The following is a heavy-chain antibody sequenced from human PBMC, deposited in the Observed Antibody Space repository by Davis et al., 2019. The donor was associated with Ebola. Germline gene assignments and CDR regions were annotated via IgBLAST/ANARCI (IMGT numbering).Heavy chain of an antibody. CDR2: ISFDGSEK. V-gene: IGHV3-30*02. J-gene: IGHJ4*02. Sequence: GESLKISCTASGFTFSDYAMHWVRQAPGKGLEWVAFISFDGSEKSYADFVRGRFIISRDNSKNTLYLQMNNVRSEDTAVYFCADLSLWGQGTLVTVSS. CDR3: ADLSL. CDR1: GFTFSDYA.